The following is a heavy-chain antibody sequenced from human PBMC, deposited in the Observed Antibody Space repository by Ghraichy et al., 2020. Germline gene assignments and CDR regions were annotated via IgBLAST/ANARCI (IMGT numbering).Heavy chain of an antibody. J-gene: IGHJ4*02. CDR1: GGSISSGGYY. CDR3: ARWLQFGFEVYFDY. CDR2: IYYSGST. D-gene: IGHD5-24*01. Sequence: SQTLSLTCTVSGGSISSGGYYWSWIRQHPGKGLEWIGYIYYSGSTYYNPSLKSRVTISVDTSKNQFSLKLSSVTAADTAVYYCARWLQFGFEVYFDYWGQGTLVTVSS. V-gene: IGHV4-31*02.